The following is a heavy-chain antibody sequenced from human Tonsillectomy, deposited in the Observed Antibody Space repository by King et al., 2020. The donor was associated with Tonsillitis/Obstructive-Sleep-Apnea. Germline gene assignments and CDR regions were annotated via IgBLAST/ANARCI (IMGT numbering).Heavy chain of an antibody. CDR3: ARARTIFGVVIGNWFDP. Sequence: QLQESGPGLVKPSETLSLTCTVSGGSISSSSYYWGWIRQPPGKGLEWIGSIYYSGSTYYNPSLKSRVTISADTSKNQFSLKLSSVTAADTAVYYCARARTIFGVVIGNWFDPWGQGTLVTVSS. CDR2: IYYSGST. CDR1: GGSISSSSYY. D-gene: IGHD3-3*01. V-gene: IGHV4-39*01. J-gene: IGHJ5*02.